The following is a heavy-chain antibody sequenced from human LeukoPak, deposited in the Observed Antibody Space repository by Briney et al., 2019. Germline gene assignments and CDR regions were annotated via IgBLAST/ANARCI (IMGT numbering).Heavy chain of an antibody. CDR1: GGTFSSYA. J-gene: IGHJ4*02. V-gene: IGHV1-2*02. Sequence: ASVKVSCKASGGTFSSYAISWVRQAPGQGLEWMGWMNPNSGGTNYAQKFQDRVTMTRDTSISTAYLELNSLRSDDTAMYYCATDGGWGSDSYPIDYWGQGTLVTVSS. D-gene: IGHD5-18*01. CDR2: MNPNSGGT. CDR3: ATDGGWGSDSYPIDY.